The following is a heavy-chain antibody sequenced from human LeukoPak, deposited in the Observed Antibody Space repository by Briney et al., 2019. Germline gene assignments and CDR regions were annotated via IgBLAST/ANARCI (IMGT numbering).Heavy chain of an antibody. CDR1: GGSFSGYY. J-gene: IGHJ4*02. CDR3: AREGYYDSSGYYNDY. Sequence: SETLSLTCAVSGGSFSGYYWSWIRQPPGKGLEWIGEINHSGSTNYNPSLKSRVTISVDTSKNQFSLKLSSVTAADTAVYYCAREGYYDSSGYYNDYWGQGTLVTVSS. D-gene: IGHD3-22*01. V-gene: IGHV4-34*01. CDR2: INHSGST.